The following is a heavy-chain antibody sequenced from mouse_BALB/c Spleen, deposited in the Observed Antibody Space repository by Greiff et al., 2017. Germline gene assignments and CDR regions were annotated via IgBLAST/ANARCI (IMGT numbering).Heavy chain of an antibody. V-gene: IGHV2-9*02. CDR3: ARENYGSSYTWFAY. CDR2: IWAGGST. Sequence: QVQRVESGPGLVAPSQSLSITCTVSGFSLTSYGVHWVRQPPGKGLEWLGVIWAGGSTNYNSALMSRLSISKDNSKSQVFLKMNSLQTDDTAMYYCARENYGSSYTWFAYWGQGTLVTVSA. J-gene: IGHJ3*01. D-gene: IGHD1-1*01. CDR1: GFSLTSYG.